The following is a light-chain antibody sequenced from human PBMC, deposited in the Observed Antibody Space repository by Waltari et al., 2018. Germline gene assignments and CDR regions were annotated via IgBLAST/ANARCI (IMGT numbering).Light chain of an antibody. CDR2: SAS. CDR1: QGISSY. CDR3: QQYYSYPQT. J-gene: IGKJ1*01. V-gene: IGKV1-8*01. Sequence: AIRITQSPSSLSASTGDRVTITCRASQGISSYLAWYQQKPGKAPKLLIYSASTLQSEVPSRFRGSGSGTDFTLTISCLQSEDFATYYCQQYYSYPQTFGQGTKVEIK.